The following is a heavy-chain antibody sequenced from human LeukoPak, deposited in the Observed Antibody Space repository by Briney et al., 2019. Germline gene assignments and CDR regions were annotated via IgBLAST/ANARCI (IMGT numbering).Heavy chain of an antibody. CDR1: GFTFSSYS. J-gene: IGHJ3*01. CDR3: AREGTRRGNDAFDV. V-gene: IGHV3-48*04. D-gene: IGHD3-10*01. Sequence: GGSLRLSCAASGFTFSSYSMNWVRRAPGKGLEWVSYISSSGSTIYYADSVKGRFTSSRDNANNLLYLQMNSLRAEDTAVYYCAREGTRRGNDAFDVWGQGTMVTVSS. CDR2: ISSSGSTI.